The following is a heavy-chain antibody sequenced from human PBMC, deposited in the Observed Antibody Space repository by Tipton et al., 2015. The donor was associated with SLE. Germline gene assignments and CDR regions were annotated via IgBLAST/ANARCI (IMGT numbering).Heavy chain of an antibody. CDR2: ISGSGGST. CDR3: AKGSGFWSGFPFDP. D-gene: IGHD3-3*01. V-gene: IGHV3-23*01. J-gene: IGHJ5*02. CDR1: GFTFSSYA. Sequence: SLRLSCAASGFTFSSYAMSWVRQAPGKGLEWVSAISGSGGSTYYADSVKGRFTISRDNSKNTLYLQMNSLKTEDTAVYYCAKGSGFWSGFPFDPWGQGTLVTVSS.